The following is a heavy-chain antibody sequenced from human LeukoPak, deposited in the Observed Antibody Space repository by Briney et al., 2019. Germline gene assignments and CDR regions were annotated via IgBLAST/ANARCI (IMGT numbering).Heavy chain of an antibody. Sequence: GGSLRLSCAASGFTFSSYSMSWVRQAPGKGLEWVANIKQDGSEKYYVASVKGRFTISRDNAKNSLYLQMNSLRAEDTAVYYCARRATYGDEACFDPWGEGTLVTVSS. CDR1: GFTFSSYS. D-gene: IGHD4-17*01. CDR3: ARRATYGDEACFDP. J-gene: IGHJ5*02. CDR2: IKQDGSEK. V-gene: IGHV3-7*03.